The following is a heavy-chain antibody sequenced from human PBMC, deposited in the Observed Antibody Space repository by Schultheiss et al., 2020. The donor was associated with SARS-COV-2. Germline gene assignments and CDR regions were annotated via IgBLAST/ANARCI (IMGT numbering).Heavy chain of an antibody. CDR1: GGSISSYY. CDR3: AIKGRLGIEDY. V-gene: IGHV4-59*08. J-gene: IGHJ4*02. CDR2: IYYSGST. D-gene: IGHD7-27*01. Sequence: SQTLSLTCTVSGGSISSYYWSWIRQPPGKGLEWIGYIYYSGSTNYNPSLKSRVTISLDTSKNQFSLKVTSLTAADTAMYYCAIKGRLGIEDYWGQGTLVTVSS.